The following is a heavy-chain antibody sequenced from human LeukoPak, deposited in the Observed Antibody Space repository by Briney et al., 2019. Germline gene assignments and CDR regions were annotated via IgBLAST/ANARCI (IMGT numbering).Heavy chain of an antibody. CDR3: AKAGMITFGGVIVPYFFDY. Sequence: GGSLRLSCAASGFTFSSYAMSWVRQAPGKGLEWVSAISGSGGSTYYADSVKGRFTISRDNSKNTLYLQINTLRAEYTAVYYCAKAGMITFGGVIVPYFFDYWGQGTLVTVSS. J-gene: IGHJ4*02. D-gene: IGHD3-16*02. V-gene: IGHV3-23*01. CDR2: ISGSGGST. CDR1: GFTFSSYA.